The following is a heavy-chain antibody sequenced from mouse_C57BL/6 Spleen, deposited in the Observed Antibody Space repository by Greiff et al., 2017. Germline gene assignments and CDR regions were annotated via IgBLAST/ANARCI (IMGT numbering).Heavy chain of an antibody. D-gene: IGHD1-2*01. CDR2: IYPGSGST. Sequence: QVQLQQPGAELVKPGASVKMSCKASGYTFTSYWITWVKQRPGQGLEWIGDIYPGSGSTNYNEKFKSKATLTVDTSSSTAYMQLSSLTSEDSAVYYCARGITTAPCFDYWGQGTTLTVSS. J-gene: IGHJ2*01. CDR1: GYTFTSYW. CDR3: ARGITTAPCFDY. V-gene: IGHV1-55*01.